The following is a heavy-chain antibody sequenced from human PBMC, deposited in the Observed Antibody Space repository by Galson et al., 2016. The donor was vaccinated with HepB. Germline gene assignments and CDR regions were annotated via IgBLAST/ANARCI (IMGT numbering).Heavy chain of an antibody. CDR2: ISGSGGSK. D-gene: IGHD6-13*01. J-gene: IGHJ4*02. V-gene: IGHV3-23*01. Sequence: SLRLSCAASGLTFGSYAMNWVRQAPGKGLEWVSSISGSGGSKSYADSVKGRFTIARDNSKNTLYLQMSSLKVEDTAVYYCAREMHVAAAAAFDFWGRGTLVTVSS. CDR1: GLTFGSYA. CDR3: AREMHVAAAAAFDF.